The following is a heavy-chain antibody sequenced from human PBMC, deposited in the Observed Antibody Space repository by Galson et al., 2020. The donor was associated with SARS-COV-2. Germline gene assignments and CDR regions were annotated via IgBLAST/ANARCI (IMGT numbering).Heavy chain of an antibody. J-gene: IGHJ6*02. CDR1: GYSFTSYW. CDR2: ISPGDSDT. Sequence: GGSLRLSCKGSGYSFTSYWIGWVRQMPGKGLEWMGIISPGDSDTRYSPSFQGQVTVSADKSISTAYLQWSSLKASDTAIYYCARRGFSGYDSNYYGLDVWGQGTTVTVTS. V-gene: IGHV5-51*01. D-gene: IGHD5-12*01. CDR3: ARRGFSGYDSNYYGLDV.